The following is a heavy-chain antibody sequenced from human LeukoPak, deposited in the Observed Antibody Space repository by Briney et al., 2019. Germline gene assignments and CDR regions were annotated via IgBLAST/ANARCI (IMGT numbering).Heavy chain of an antibody. V-gene: IGHV3-21*01. CDR2: ISSSSSYI. CDR1: GFTFSRYS. J-gene: IGHJ4*02. CDR3: ATDPWQGRGLLDY. Sequence: GGSLRLSCIGSGFTFSRYSINWVRQAPGKGLEWVSSISSSSSYIHYADSVRGRFTIFRDNAKSSVSLQMNSLRAEDTAVYYCATDPWQGRGLLDYWGQGTLVTVSS. D-gene: IGHD3-10*01.